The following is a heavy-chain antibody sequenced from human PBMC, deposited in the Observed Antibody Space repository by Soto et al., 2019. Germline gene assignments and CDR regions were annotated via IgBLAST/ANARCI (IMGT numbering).Heavy chain of an antibody. CDR1: GFTCKIYA. Sequence: RLLESGGGLVQPGGSLRLSCTASGFTCKIYAMSWVRQAPGKGLEWVSGITARASTTYYGDSEKGRFTISRDNSKNTLALQVNSLRVEDTAVYYCARRLLFGESSSHYYGMDVWCQGTTVTVSS. CDR3: ARRLLFGESSSHYYGMDV. CDR2: ITARASTT. V-gene: IGHV3-23*01. D-gene: IGHD3-10*01. J-gene: IGHJ6*02.